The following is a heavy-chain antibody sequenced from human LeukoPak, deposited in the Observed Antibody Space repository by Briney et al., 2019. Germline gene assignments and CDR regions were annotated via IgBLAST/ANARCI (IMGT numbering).Heavy chain of an antibody. CDR3: TRLGRSGSCKSGFCYGLYFQH. Sequence: PSETLSLTCTVSGDSISSYYWSWIRQPPGKGLGWVGYIYYSGSTNYNPSLKSRVTISIDTSKNQFSLKLSSVTAADTAVYYCTRLGRSGSCKSGFCYGLYFQHWGQGTLVTVSS. J-gene: IGHJ1*01. D-gene: IGHD2-15*01. CDR1: GDSISSYY. CDR2: IYYSGST. V-gene: IGHV4-59*08.